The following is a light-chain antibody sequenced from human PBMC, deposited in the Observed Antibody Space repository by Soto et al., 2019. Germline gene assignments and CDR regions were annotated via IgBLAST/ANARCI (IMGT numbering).Light chain of an antibody. CDR2: KDT. Sequence: HELTQPPSVSVSPGETARITCSGDALPKQYSYWYQQRPGQAPVVIIYKDTERPSGIPERFSASTSGTAVTLTISGVQAEDEADYYCQTADSSGNYVFGPGTKLTVL. CDR1: ALPKQY. J-gene: IGLJ1*01. V-gene: IGLV3-25*03. CDR3: QTADSSGNYV.